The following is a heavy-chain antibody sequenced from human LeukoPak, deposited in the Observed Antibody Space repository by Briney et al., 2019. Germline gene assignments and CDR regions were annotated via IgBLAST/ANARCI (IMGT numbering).Heavy chain of an antibody. J-gene: IGHJ4*02. CDR2: INGDGSDI. CDR1: GFTFSNYW. CDR3: VRTSEGGYFDY. Sequence: QPGGSLLLSCAVSGFTFSNYWMHWVRQAPGKGLVWVSRINGDGSDITYADPVKGRFTMSRDNPKNTLYLQMTRLRAEDTAVYYCVRTSEGGYFDYWGQGAVVTVSS. V-gene: IGHV3-74*01. D-gene: IGHD1-14*01.